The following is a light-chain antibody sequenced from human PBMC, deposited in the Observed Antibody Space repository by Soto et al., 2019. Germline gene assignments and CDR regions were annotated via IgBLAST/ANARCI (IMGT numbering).Light chain of an antibody. CDR1: DSDVGAYNY. V-gene: IGLV2-14*01. Sequence: QSVLTHPASVSESPGQSITISCTGTDSDVGAYNYVAWYQQHPDKAPKLLIFEITKRPSGVSDRFSGSKSGNTASLTISGLQPEDEADYFCSSYTTTNTLLFGPGTKVTVL. CDR2: EIT. J-gene: IGLJ1*01. CDR3: SSYTTTNTLL.